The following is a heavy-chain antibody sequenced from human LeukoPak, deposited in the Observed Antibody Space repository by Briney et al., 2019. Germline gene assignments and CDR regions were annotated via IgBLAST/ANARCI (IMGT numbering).Heavy chain of an antibody. CDR2: FDPEDGET. CDR3: ATDGSGSYYKPNAFDI. CDR1: GYTLTELS. V-gene: IGHV1-24*01. J-gene: IGHJ3*02. Sequence: GASVKVSCKVSGYTLTELSMHWVRQAPGKGLEWMGGFDPEDGETIYAQKFQGRVTMTEDTSTDTAYMELSSLRSEDTAVYYCATDGSGSYYKPNAFDIWGQGTMVTVSS. D-gene: IGHD3-10*01.